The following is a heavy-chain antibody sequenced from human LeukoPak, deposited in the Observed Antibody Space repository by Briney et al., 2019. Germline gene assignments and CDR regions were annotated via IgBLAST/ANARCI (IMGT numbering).Heavy chain of an antibody. CDR3: ARQQQLVRGIGSSYYYGMDV. CDR2: INPNSGGT. V-gene: IGHV1-2*02. CDR1: GYTSTGYY. J-gene: IGHJ6*02. D-gene: IGHD6-13*01. Sequence: ASVKVSCKASGYTSTGYYMHWVRQAPGQGLEWMGWINPNSGGTNYAQKFQGRVTMTRDTSISTAYMELSRLRSDDTAVYYCARQQQLVRGIGSSYYYGMDVWGQGTTVTVSS.